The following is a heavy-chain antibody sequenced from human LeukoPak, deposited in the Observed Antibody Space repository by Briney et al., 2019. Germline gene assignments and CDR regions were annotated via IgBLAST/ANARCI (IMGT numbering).Heavy chain of an antibody. CDR3: TTDFRRGYTYGNHDH. J-gene: IGHJ4*02. CDR1: GFTFSKAW. V-gene: IGHV3-15*01. CDR2: IKSKSDGGTT. Sequence: GGSLRLSCAASGFTFSKAWMSWVRQAPGKGLEWVGRIKSKSDGGTTDYAAPVRGRFTISRDDAKNTLYMQMNSLKTEDTAVYYCTTDFRRGYTYGNHDHWGQGTLVTVSS. D-gene: IGHD5-18*01.